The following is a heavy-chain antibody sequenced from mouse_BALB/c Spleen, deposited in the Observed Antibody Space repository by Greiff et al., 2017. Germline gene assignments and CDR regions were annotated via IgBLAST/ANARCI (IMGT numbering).Heavy chain of an antibody. J-gene: IGHJ4*01. CDR1: GYTFTSYW. V-gene: IGHV1-7*01. Sequence: QVQLQQSGAELAKPGASVKMSCKASGYTFTSYWMHWVKQRPGQGLEWIGYINPSTGYTEYNQKFKDKATLTADKSSSTAYMQLSSLTSEDSAVYYCARSRAMDYWGQGTSFTVSS. CDR2: INPSTGYT. CDR3: ARSRAMDY.